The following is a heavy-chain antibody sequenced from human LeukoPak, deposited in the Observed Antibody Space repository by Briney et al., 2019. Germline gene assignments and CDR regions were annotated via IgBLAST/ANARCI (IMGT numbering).Heavy chain of an antibody. CDR1: GGYIITSGHY. Sequence: SETLSLTCTVSGGYIITSGHYWGWIRQPPGKGLEWIGSVYYTGVPRTKPFFRSRMSTPADTSKNPFSLNLTSVPAAHAAVYDCARERSSSGGHNSSDPWGQGTLVTVSS. CDR3: ARERSSSGGHNSSDP. CDR2: VYYTGVP. J-gene: IGHJ5*02. D-gene: IGHD4-23*01. V-gene: IGHV4-39*07.